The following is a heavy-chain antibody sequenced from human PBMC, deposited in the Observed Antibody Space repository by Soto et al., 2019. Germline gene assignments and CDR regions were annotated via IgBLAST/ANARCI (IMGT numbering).Heavy chain of an antibody. CDR3: AREGGSFGAFDI. Sequence: QVQLVQSGAEVKKPGASVKVSCKASGYTFTNYYMHWVRQAPGQGLEWMGIINPSGGSTSYAQKVQVRVTMTRDTATSTVYMELSSLRSADTAVYYCAREGGSFGAFDIWGQGTMVTVSS. D-gene: IGHD3-3*01. CDR1: GYTFTNYY. CDR2: INPSGGST. V-gene: IGHV1-46*01. J-gene: IGHJ3*02.